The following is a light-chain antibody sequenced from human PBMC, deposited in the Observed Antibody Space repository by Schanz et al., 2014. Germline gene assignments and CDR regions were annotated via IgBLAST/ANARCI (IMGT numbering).Light chain of an antibody. Sequence: HSALTQPPSASGSPGQSITISCTGTSSDVGGYNYVSWYQQHPGKAPKLMIFEVSKRPSGVSDRFSGSKSGNTASLTVSGLQAEDEADYYCNSYAGSNNLVFGGGTKLTVL. J-gene: IGLJ2*01. CDR2: EVS. CDR3: NSYAGSNNLV. CDR1: SSDVGGYNY. V-gene: IGLV2-8*01.